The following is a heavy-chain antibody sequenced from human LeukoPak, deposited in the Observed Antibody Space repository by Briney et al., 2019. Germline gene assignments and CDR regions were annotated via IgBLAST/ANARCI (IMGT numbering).Heavy chain of an antibody. D-gene: IGHD1-26*01. CDR1: GFTFSSYW. V-gene: IGHV3-74*01. CDR3: ARTVYSGSYYNY. CDR2: INSDGSST. Sequence: AGGSLRLSCAASGFTFSSYWMHWVRQAPGKGLVWVSRINSDGSSTSYADSVKGRFTISRDNAKNTLYLQMNSLRAEDTAVYYCARTVYSGSYYNYWGQGTVVTVSS. J-gene: IGHJ4*02.